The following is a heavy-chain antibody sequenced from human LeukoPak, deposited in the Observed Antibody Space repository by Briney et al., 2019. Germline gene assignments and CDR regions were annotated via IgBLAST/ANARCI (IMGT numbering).Heavy chain of an antibody. CDR3: ARGRRGLIVVVPAAPRAFYYMDV. CDR2: MNPNSGNT. CDR1: GYTFTSYD. D-gene: IGHD2-2*01. V-gene: IGHV1-8*03. J-gene: IGHJ6*03. Sequence: ASVKVSCKASGYTFTSYDINWVRQATGQGLEWMGWMNPNSGNTGYAQKFQGRVTITRDTSISTAYMELSSLRSEDTAVYYCARGRRGLIVVVPAAPRAFYYMDVWGKGTTVTVSS.